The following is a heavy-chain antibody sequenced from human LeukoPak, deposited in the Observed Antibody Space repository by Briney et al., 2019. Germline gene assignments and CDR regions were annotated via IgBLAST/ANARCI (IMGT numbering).Heavy chain of an antibody. Sequence: GASVKVSCKASGYTFTGYYIHWVRQAPGQGLEWMGIINPSGGSTSYAQKFQGRVTMTRDTSTSTVYMELSSLRSEDTAVYYCARVSQAYGDLYYFDYWGQGTLVTVSS. CDR3: ARVSQAYGDLYYFDY. D-gene: IGHD4-17*01. CDR2: INPSGGST. V-gene: IGHV1-46*01. CDR1: GYTFTGYY. J-gene: IGHJ4*02.